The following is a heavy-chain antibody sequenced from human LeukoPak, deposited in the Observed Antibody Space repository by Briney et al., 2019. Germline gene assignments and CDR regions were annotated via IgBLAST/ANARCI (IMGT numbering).Heavy chain of an antibody. Sequence: SETLSLTCAVYGGSFSGYYWSWIRQPPGKGLEWIGYIYYSGSTNYNPSLKSRVTISVDTSKNQFSLKLSSVTAADTAVYYCARDSYSSGLLDYWGQGTLVTVSS. V-gene: IGHV4-59*01. J-gene: IGHJ4*02. CDR1: GGSFSGYY. D-gene: IGHD6-19*01. CDR2: IYYSGST. CDR3: ARDSYSSGLLDY.